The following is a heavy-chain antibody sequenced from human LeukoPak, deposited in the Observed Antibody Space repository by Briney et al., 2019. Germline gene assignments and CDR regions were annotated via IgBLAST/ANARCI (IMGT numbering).Heavy chain of an antibody. CDR1: GYTFTSYD. CDR3: ASQTYSSSSRSQDFDY. Sequence: ASVKVSCKASGYTFTSYDINWVRQATGQGLEWMGWMNPNSGNTGYAQKFQGRVTMTRNTSISTAYMELSSLRSEDTAVYYCASQTYSSSSRSQDFDYWGQGALVTVSS. J-gene: IGHJ4*02. V-gene: IGHV1-8*01. CDR2: MNPNSGNT. D-gene: IGHD6-13*01.